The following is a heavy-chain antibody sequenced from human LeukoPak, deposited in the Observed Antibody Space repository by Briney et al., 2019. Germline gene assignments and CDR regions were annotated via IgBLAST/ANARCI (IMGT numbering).Heavy chain of an antibody. V-gene: IGHV4-34*01. CDR3: ARSDTAMALYY. Sequence: SETLSLTCAVYGGSFSGYYWSWIRQPPGKGLEWIGEINHSGSTNYNPSLKSRVTISVDKSKNQFSLKLSSVTAADTAVYYCARSDTAMALYYWGQGTLVTVSS. CDR1: GGSFSGYY. J-gene: IGHJ4*02. CDR2: INHSGST. D-gene: IGHD5-18*01.